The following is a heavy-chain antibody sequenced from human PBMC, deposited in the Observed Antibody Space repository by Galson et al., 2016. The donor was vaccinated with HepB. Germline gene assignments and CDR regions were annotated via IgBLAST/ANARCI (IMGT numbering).Heavy chain of an antibody. V-gene: IGHV4-39*07. D-gene: IGHD2-21*01. Sequence: ETLSLTCTVSGGSISRNSYYWGWIRQPPGKGLEWIGSIYYTGSTYDNPSLKSRVTMSVDTSKNQFSLAVNSVTAADTAVYYCARSVGACSVNCYEFYYGVDVWGKGTTVTVSS. J-gene: IGHJ6*04. CDR2: IYYTGST. CDR3: ARSVGACSVNCYEFYYGVDV. CDR1: GGSISRNSYY.